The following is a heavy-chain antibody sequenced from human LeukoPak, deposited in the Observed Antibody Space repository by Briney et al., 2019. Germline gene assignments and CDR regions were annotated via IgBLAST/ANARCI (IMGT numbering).Heavy chain of an antibody. J-gene: IGHJ4*02. V-gene: IGHV3-66*01. CDR3: ARTKGYPEYFDY. CDR2: IYSGGGT. CDR1: GFTVSNNY. Sequence: GGSLTLSCAASGFTVSNNYMTWVRQAPGKGLEGVSVIYSGGGTYYADSVKGRFTISRDNSKNTLYLQMNSLRAEDTAVYYCARTKGYPEYFDYWGQGTLVTVSS. D-gene: IGHD1-1*01.